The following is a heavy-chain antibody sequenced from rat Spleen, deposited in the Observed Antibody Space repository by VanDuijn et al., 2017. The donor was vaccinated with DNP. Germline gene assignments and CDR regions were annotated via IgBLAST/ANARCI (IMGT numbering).Heavy chain of an antibody. CDR1: GLTFSDYY. J-gene: IGHJ3*01. CDR3: ASLNYDGYSNWFAY. V-gene: IGHV5-20*01. D-gene: IGHD1-12*03. Sequence: EVQLVESGGGLVQPGRSLKLSCAASGLTFSDYYMAWVRQAPTKGLEWVACISYDGGNTYYRDSVKGRFTISRDNAKSSLYLQMDSLRSEDTATYYCASLNYDGYSNWFAYWGQGTLVTVSS. CDR2: ISYDGGNT.